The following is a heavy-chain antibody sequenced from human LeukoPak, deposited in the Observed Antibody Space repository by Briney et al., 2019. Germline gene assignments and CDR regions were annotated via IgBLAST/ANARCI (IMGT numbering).Heavy chain of an antibody. Sequence: GGSLRLSCAASGFTFSDYYMSWIRQAPGKGLEWVSYISSSGSTIYYADSVKGRFTISRDNAKNSLYLQMNSLRSDDTAVYYCARDCSGGSCYNDYWGQGTLVTVSS. D-gene: IGHD2-15*01. CDR2: ISSSGSTI. J-gene: IGHJ4*02. CDR3: ARDCSGGSCYNDY. CDR1: GFTFSDYY. V-gene: IGHV3-11*01.